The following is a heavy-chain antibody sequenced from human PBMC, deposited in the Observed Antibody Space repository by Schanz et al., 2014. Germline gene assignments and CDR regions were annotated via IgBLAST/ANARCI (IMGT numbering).Heavy chain of an antibody. CDR1: GFGFSSYS. Sequence: EVHLLDSGGGLVQPGGSLRLSCAASGFGFSSYSMNWVRQAPGKGLEWVIVISGSGGSTYYADSVRGRFTMSRDNAKNSLYLQMNSLRAEDTAVYYCAKGRFGELSAFDIWGQGTWVTVSS. D-gene: IGHD3-10*01. J-gene: IGHJ3*02. CDR3: AKGRFGELSAFDI. V-gene: IGHV3-23*01. CDR2: ISGSGGST.